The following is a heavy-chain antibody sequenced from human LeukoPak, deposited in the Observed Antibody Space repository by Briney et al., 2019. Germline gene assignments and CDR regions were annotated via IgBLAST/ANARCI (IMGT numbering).Heavy chain of an antibody. J-gene: IGHJ5*02. CDR2: IYYSGST. CDR3: ARGTPVVPAAIRWFDP. D-gene: IGHD2-2*01. CDR1: GGSISSSSSY. Sequence: SETLSLTCTGSGGSISSSSSYWGWIRQPPGKGLEWIGSIYYSGSTNYNPSLKSRVTISVDTSKNQFSLKLSSVTAADTAIYYCARGTPVVPAAIRWFDPWGQGTLVTVSS. V-gene: IGHV4-61*05.